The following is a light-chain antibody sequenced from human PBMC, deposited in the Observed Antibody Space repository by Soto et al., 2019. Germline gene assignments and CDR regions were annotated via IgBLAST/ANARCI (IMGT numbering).Light chain of an antibody. CDR1: SGSIASNY. CDR3: QSYDSSNHEV. CDR2: EDN. J-gene: IGLJ7*01. Sequence: NFMLTQPHSVSESPGKTVTISCTRSSGSIASNYVQWYQQRPGSAPTTVIYEDNQRPSGDPDRFSGSIDSSSNSASLTISGLKTEDEADYFCQSYDSSNHEVFGGGTQLTVL. V-gene: IGLV6-57*03.